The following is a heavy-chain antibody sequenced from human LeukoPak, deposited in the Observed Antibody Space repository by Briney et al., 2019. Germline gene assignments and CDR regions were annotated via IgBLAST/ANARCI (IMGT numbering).Heavy chain of an antibody. Sequence: ASVKVSCKASGYTFTSYGISWVRQAPGQGLEWMGWINPNSGGTNYAQKFQGRVTMTRDTSISTAYMELSRLRSDDTAVYYCAREGIYYGSGSYYKNFDYWGQGTLVTVSS. CDR1: GYTFTSYG. V-gene: IGHV1-2*02. CDR3: AREGIYYGSGSYYKNFDY. D-gene: IGHD3-10*01. CDR2: INPNSGGT. J-gene: IGHJ4*02.